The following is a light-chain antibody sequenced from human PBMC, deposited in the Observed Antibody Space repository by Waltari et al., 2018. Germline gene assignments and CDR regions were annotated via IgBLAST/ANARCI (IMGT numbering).Light chain of an antibody. J-gene: IGKJ3*01. CDR2: GAS. V-gene: IGKV3-15*01. CDR1: QHISTQ. CDR3: QQYHESPPIT. Sequence: EIVMTQSPATLSVSPGERATLSCRASQHISTQLACYQQKPGQAPRLLIYGASTRATGIPARFSGGGSGTEFTLTISSLQSEDFAVYFCQQYHESPPITFGPGTKVDIK.